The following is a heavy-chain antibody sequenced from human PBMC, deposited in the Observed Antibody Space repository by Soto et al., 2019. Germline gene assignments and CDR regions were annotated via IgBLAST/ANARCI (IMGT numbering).Heavy chain of an antibody. Sequence: ASVKVSCKASGYTFTSYDINWVRQATGQGLEWMGWMNPNSGNTGYAQKFQGRVTMTRNTSISTAYMELSSLRSEDTAVYCCACDFWSGYSQLYYYYGMDVWGQGTTVTVSS. V-gene: IGHV1-8*01. CDR2: MNPNSGNT. CDR3: ACDFWSGYSQLYYYYGMDV. D-gene: IGHD3-3*01. J-gene: IGHJ6*02. CDR1: GYTFTSYD.